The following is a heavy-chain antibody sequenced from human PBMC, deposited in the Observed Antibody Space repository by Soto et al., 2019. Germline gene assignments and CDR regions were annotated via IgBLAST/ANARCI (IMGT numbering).Heavy chain of an antibody. Sequence: QVQLVESGGGLVKPGGSLRLSCAASGFTFSDYYMSWIRQAPGKGLEWVSYISSSSSYTNYADSVKGRFTISRDNAKNSLYLQMTSLRAEDTAVYYCARRRAVAGYYFDYWGQGTLVTVSS. CDR2: ISSSSSYT. CDR3: ARRRAVAGYYFDY. J-gene: IGHJ4*02. CDR1: GFTFSDYY. D-gene: IGHD6-19*01. V-gene: IGHV3-11*05.